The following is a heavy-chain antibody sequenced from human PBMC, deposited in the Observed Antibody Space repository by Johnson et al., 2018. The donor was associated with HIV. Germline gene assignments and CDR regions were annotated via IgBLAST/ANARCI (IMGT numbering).Heavy chain of an antibody. J-gene: IGHJ3*02. CDR3: ASTRLGAFDI. CDR2: VWSDGINK. D-gene: IGHD6-6*01. Sequence: QVQLVESGGGVVQPGRCLRLSCAASGFTFSSYGMHWVRQAPGKGLEWVAVVWSDGINKYYADSMRGRFTISRDNSKNTLYLQMNSLRAEDTAVYYCASTRLGAFDIWGQGTMVTVSS. V-gene: IGHV3-33*01. CDR1: GFTFSSYG.